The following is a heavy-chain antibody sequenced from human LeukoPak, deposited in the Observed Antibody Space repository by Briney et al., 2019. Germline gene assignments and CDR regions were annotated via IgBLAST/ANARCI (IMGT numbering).Heavy chain of an antibody. V-gene: IGHV4-34*01. CDR3: ASRGR. CDR1: DGSLSGYY. J-gene: IGHJ4*02. CDR2: INHSGST. Sequence: SETLSLTCAVYDGSLSGYYWGWICQPPGKGLEWIGEINHSGSTNYNPSLKSRVSISIDTSKNQFSLNLTSVTAADTAVYYCASRGRWGQGTLVTVSS. D-gene: IGHD1-26*01.